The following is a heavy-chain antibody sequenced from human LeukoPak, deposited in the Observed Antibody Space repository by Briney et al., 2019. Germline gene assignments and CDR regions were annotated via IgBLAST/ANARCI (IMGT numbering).Heavy chain of an antibody. D-gene: IGHD3-10*01. J-gene: IGHJ4*02. Sequence: SETLSLTCTVSGYSISSGYYWGWIRQPPGKGLGWIGSIYHSGSTYYNPSLKSRVTISVDKSKNQFSLKLRSVTAADTAVYYCARDGHGSGSLWVFWGQGTLVTVSS. CDR1: GYSISSGYY. V-gene: IGHV4-38-2*02. CDR3: ARDGHGSGSLWVF. CDR2: IYHSGST.